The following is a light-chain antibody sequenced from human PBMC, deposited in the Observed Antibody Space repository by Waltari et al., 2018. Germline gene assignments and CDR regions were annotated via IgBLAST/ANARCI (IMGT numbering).Light chain of an antibody. Sequence: QSALTQPASVFGSLGQSVTISCTGTATDIGGYDYVSWYQQHSGKAPHLLIFAVSNRPSVLSARLSASKSGNTASLSISGLQTEDEADYHCTSYTSKNTFIFGGGTRLTVL. CDR1: ATDIGGYDY. V-gene: IGLV2-14*03. CDR2: AVS. J-gene: IGLJ2*01. CDR3: TSYTSKNTFI.